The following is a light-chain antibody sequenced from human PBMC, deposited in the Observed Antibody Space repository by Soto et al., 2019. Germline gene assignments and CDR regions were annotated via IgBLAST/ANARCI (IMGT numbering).Light chain of an antibody. V-gene: IGKV1-39*01. CDR3: QQTYITSLVT. CDR2: GAS. Sequence: DIQMTQSPSSLSASVGDRVTITCRASQSIRNYLGWYQQKPGKAPRLLIFGASSLKGGVPSRFSGSGTGTEFSLTISSLQPEDFATYYCQQTYITSLVTFGPGTKVDIK. CDR1: QSIRNY. J-gene: IGKJ3*01.